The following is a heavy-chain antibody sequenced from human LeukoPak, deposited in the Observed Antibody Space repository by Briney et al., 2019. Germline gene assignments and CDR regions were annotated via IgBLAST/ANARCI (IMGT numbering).Heavy chain of an antibody. Sequence: GGSLRLSCAASGFTFSSYAMSWVRQAPGKGLEWVSAISGSGVSTYYADSVKGRFTISRDNSKNTLYLQMNSLRAEDTAVYYCARVSYDFWTGYYWGQGTLVTVSS. CDR1: GFTFSSYA. J-gene: IGHJ4*02. D-gene: IGHD3/OR15-3a*01. V-gene: IGHV3-23*01. CDR2: ISGSGVST. CDR3: ARVSYDFWTGYY.